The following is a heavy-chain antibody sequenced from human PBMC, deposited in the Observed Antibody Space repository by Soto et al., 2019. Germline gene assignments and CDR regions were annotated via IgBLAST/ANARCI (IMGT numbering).Heavy chain of an antibody. CDR2: ISPSGNA. V-gene: IGHV4-4*07. D-gene: IGHD2-2*01. J-gene: IGHJ6*02. CDR1: GGSVSNYY. Sequence: SETLSLTCTVSGGSVSNYYWTWIRQPAGKGLEWIGRISPSGNANYNPSLQSRVTMSEDTSKNQFSLKLRSVTAADTAVYYCARDDCRSTSCRTRSGHYYGMDVWGQGTTVTVSS. CDR3: ARDDCRSTSCRTRSGHYYGMDV.